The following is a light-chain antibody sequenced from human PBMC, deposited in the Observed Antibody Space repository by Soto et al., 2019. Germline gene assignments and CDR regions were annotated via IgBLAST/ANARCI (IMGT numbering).Light chain of an antibody. J-gene: IGKJ4*01. CDR3: QQYGNSPLT. CDR2: GAS. Sequence: EIVLTQSPGTLSLSPGDRATLSCRASQTVSFSYLAWYQQKPGQAPRLLIYGASSRATGIPDRVSGSESGTDFTLTIIRLEPEDFAVYYWQQYGNSPLTFGGGTKVEIK. CDR1: QTVSFSY. V-gene: IGKV3-20*01.